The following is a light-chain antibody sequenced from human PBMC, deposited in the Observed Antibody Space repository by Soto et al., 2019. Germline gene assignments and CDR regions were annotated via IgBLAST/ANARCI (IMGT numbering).Light chain of an antibody. Sequence: DIQMTQSPSSVSASVGDRVSITCRASQVISTWLAWYQQKPGQAPKLLIYAASVLESGVPSRFSGSGSGTEFTLAISSLEPDDFATYYCQEYETFPPWTFGQGTKVDI. J-gene: IGKJ1*01. CDR1: QVISTW. V-gene: IGKV1-12*01. CDR3: QEYETFPPWT. CDR2: AAS.